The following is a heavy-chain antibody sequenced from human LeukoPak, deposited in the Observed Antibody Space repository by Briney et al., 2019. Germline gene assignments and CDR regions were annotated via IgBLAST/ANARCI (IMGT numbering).Heavy chain of an antibody. D-gene: IGHD3-22*01. Sequence: SQTLSLTCTVSGGSISSGSYYWSWIRQLAGKGLEWIGRIYTSGSTNYNPSLKSRVTISVDTSKNQFSLKLSSVTAADTAVYYCAREDYDSSGYYYFRYYFDYWGQGTLVTVSS. CDR1: GGSISSGSYY. CDR2: IYTSGST. V-gene: IGHV4-61*02. J-gene: IGHJ4*02. CDR3: AREDYDSSGYYYFRYYFDY.